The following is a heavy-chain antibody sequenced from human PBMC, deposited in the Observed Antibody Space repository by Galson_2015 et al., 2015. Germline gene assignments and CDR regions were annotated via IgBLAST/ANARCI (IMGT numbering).Heavy chain of an antibody. V-gene: IGHV3-33*01. J-gene: IGHJ4*02. Sequence: SLRLSCAASGFTFSSYGMHWVRQAPGKGLEWVAVIWYDGSNKYYADSVKGRFTISRDNSKNTLYLQMNSLRAEDTAVYYCASFKSSSSHWGQGTLVTVSS. CDR3: ASFKSSSSH. CDR2: IWYDGSNK. CDR1: GFTFSSYG. D-gene: IGHD6-13*01.